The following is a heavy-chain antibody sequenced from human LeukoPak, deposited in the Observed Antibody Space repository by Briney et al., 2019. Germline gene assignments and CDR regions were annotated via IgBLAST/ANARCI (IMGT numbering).Heavy chain of an antibody. CDR2: IYPGDPDT. CDR3: ARHCSGGSCYSGGYYYMDV. CDR1: GYSFTSYW. Sequence: GESLKISCKGSGYSFTSYWIGWVRQMPGKGLEWMGIIYPGDPDTRYSPSFQGQVTISADESISTAYLQWSSLKASDTAMYYCARHCSGGSCYSGGYYYMDVWGKGTTVTVSS. D-gene: IGHD2-15*01. V-gene: IGHV5-51*01. J-gene: IGHJ6*03.